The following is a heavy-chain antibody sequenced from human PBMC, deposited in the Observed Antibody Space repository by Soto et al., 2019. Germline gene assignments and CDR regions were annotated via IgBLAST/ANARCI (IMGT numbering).Heavy chain of an antibody. V-gene: IGHV1-69*06. J-gene: IGHJ5*02. D-gene: IGHD2-15*01. CDR1: GGTFSSYA. CDR2: IIPIFGTA. Sequence: QVQLVQSGAEVKKPGSSVKVSCKASGGTFSSYAISWVRQAPGQGLEWMGGIIPIFGTANYAQKFQGRVTITADKSTSTAYMELSSLRSEDTAGYYCARSVVVAATPINWFDPWGQGTLVTVSS. CDR3: ARSVVVAATPINWFDP.